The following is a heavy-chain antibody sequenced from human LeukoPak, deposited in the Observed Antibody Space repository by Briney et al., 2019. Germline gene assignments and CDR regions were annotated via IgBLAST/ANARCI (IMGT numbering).Heavy chain of an antibody. CDR3: AKAEGRQPTYYYDSSGYYYFDY. D-gene: IGHD3-22*01. V-gene: IGHV3-23*01. CDR1: GFTFSSYA. CDR2: ISGSGGST. J-gene: IGHJ4*02. Sequence: PGGSLRLSCAASGFTFSSYAMSWVRQAPGKGLEWVSAISGSGGSTYYADSVKGRFTISRDNSKNTLYLQMNSLRAEDTAVYYCAKAEGRQPTYYYDSSGYYYFDYWGQGTLVTVSS.